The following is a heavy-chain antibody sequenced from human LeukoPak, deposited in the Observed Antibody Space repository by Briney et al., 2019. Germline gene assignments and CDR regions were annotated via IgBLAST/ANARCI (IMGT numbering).Heavy chain of an antibody. CDR1: GYSISSGYY. D-gene: IGHD5-24*01. Sequence: PSETLSLTCTVSGYSISSGYYWGWIRQPPGKGLEWIGSTYYSGSTYYNPSLKSRVTISVDTSKNQFSLKLSSVTAADTAVYYCARDVESFDYWGQGILVTVSS. V-gene: IGHV4-38-2*02. J-gene: IGHJ4*02. CDR2: TYYSGST. CDR3: ARDVESFDY.